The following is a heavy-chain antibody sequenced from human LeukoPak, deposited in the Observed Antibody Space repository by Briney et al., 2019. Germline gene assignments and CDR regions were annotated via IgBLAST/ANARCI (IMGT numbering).Heavy chain of an antibody. Sequence: GESLKISCRGSGYKFTNYWIGWVRQVPGKGLEWMGVIYPGDSDTRYSPSFQGQVTISADKSIGTAYLQWNNLKASDTAMFYCARVYCYSASCIGYFQHWGQGTLVTVSS. D-gene: IGHD2-2*01. CDR2: IYPGDSDT. CDR1: GYKFTNYW. J-gene: IGHJ1*01. V-gene: IGHV5-51*01. CDR3: ARVYCYSASCIGYFQH.